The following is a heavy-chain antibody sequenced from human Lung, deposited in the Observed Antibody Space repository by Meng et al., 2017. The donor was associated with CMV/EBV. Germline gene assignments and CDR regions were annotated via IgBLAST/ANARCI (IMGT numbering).Heavy chain of an antibody. CDR1: GFTFSSYA. V-gene: IGHV3-30*04. J-gene: IGHJ3*02. CDR3: ATTMVRGLGAFDI. CDR2: ISYDGSNK. Sequence: LTCAASGFTFSSYAMHWVRQAPGKGLEWVAVISYDGSNKYYADSVKGRFTISRDNSKNTLYLQMNSLRAEDTAVYYCATTMVRGLGAFDIWGQGTMVTVSS. D-gene: IGHD3-10*01.